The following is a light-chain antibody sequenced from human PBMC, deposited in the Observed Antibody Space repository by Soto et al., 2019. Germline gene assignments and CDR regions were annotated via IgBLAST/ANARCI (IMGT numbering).Light chain of an antibody. Sequence: DTVMTQSPATLSVSQGERATLSCWASQSVSNNLAWYQQKPGQAPRLLIYGASTRATGIPARFSGSGSGTEFTLTISSLQSEDFAVYYCQQYNNWPPYTFGQGTKLEIK. J-gene: IGKJ2*01. CDR3: QQYNNWPPYT. V-gene: IGKV3-15*01. CDR2: GAS. CDR1: QSVSNN.